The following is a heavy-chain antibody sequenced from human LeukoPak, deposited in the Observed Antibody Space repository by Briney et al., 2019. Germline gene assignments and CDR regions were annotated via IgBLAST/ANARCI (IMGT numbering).Heavy chain of an antibody. CDR3: AKGTFGLDY. V-gene: IGHV3-23*01. J-gene: IGHJ4*02. CDR2: ISTSGGST. Sequence: PGGSLRLSCTASGFTFGDYPMSWFRQAPGKGLEWVSGISTSGGSTYYADSVKGRFTISRDNSKNTLYLQMNSLRAEDTAVYYCAKGTFGLDYWGQGTLVTVSS. CDR1: GFTFGDYP. D-gene: IGHD3-3*02.